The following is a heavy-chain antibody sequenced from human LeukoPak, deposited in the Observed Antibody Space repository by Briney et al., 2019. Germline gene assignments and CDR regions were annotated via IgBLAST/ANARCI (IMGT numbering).Heavy chain of an antibody. D-gene: IGHD6-19*01. CDR1: GFTFSSYS. J-gene: IGHJ4*02. Sequence: GGSLRLSCAASGFTFSSYSMNWVRQAPGKGLEWVSYISSSSSTIYYADSVKGRFTISRDNAKNSLYLQMNSLRAEDTAVYYCARAVIPAGHSSGWYYFDYWGQGTLVTVSS. CDR3: ARAVIPAGHSSGWYYFDY. CDR2: ISSSSSTI. V-gene: IGHV3-48*04.